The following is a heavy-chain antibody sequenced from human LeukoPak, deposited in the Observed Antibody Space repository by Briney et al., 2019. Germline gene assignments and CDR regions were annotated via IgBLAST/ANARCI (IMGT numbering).Heavy chain of an antibody. CDR1: GFTFSSYA. V-gene: IGHV3-30*04. Sequence: GRSLRLSCAASGFTFSSYAMHWVRQAPGKGLEWVAVISYDGSNKYYADSVKGRFTISRDNAKNSLYLQMNSLRAEDTAVYYCARARGYSYGYVGLDYWGQGTLVTVSS. J-gene: IGHJ4*02. CDR2: ISYDGSNK. CDR3: ARARGYSYGYVGLDY. D-gene: IGHD5-18*01.